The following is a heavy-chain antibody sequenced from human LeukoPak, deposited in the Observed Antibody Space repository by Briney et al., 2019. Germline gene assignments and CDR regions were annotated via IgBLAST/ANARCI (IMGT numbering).Heavy chain of an antibody. J-gene: IGHJ4*02. CDR1: GFSFTTNW. CDR3: ANVPRSTVSY. V-gene: IGHV3-7*01. D-gene: IGHD1-14*01. CDR2: LNEDGTVK. Sequence: GGSLRPSCAASGFSFTTNWMHWVRQTPGKRLEWVAELNEDGTVKYSVDSVKGRFTISRDNAKNSLYLQMNRLRAEDTGVYFCANVPRSTVSYWGRGTLVTVSS.